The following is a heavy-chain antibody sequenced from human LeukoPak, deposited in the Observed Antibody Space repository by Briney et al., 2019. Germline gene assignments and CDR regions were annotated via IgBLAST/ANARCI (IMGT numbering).Heavy chain of an antibody. CDR3: AIAFGDGYNLDY. V-gene: IGHV1-24*01. Sequence: ASVKVSCKVSGYTLTELSMHWVRQAPGKGLEWMGGFDPEDGETIYAQKFQGRVTLTEDTSTDTAYMELSSLRSEDTAVYYCAIAFGDGYNLDYWGQGTLVTVSS. CDR2: FDPEDGET. J-gene: IGHJ4*02. CDR1: GYTLTELS. D-gene: IGHD5-24*01.